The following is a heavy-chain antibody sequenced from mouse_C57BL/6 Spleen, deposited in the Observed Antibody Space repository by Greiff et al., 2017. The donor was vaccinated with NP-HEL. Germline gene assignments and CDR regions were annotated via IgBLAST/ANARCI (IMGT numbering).Heavy chain of an antibody. J-gene: IGHJ4*01. CDR3: ARTGPPPYSNYVRYAMDY. V-gene: IGHV1-76*01. CDR2: IYPGSGNT. D-gene: IGHD2-5*01. Sequence: QVQLQQSGAELVRPGASVKLSCKASGYTFTDYYINWVKQRPGQGLEWIARIYPGSGNTYYNEKFKGKATLTAEKSSSTAYMQLSSLTSEDSAVYFCARTGPPPYSNYVRYAMDYWGQGTSVTVSS. CDR1: GYTFTDYY.